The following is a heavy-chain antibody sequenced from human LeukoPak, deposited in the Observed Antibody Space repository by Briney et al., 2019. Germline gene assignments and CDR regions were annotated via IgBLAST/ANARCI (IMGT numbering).Heavy chain of an antibody. CDR2: ISGSGGST. D-gene: IGHD2-21*02. CDR3: AKGRRVVVTATGGFDY. J-gene: IGHJ4*02. Sequence: GGSLRLSCAASGFTFSSYAMSWVRQAPGKGLEWASAISGSGGSTYYADSVKGRFTISRDNSKNTLYLQMNSLRAEDTAVYYCAKGRRVVVTATGGFDYWGQGTLVTVSS. V-gene: IGHV3-23*01. CDR1: GFTFSSYA.